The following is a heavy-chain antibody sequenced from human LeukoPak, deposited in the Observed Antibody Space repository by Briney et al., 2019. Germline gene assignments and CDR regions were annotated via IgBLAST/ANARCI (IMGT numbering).Heavy chain of an antibody. CDR1: GYSISSGYY. V-gene: IGHV4-4*07. Sequence: SETQSLTCTVSGYSISSGYYWSWIRQPAGKGLEWIGRIYTSGSPNYNPSLKSRVTMSVDTSKNQFSLKLSSVTAADTAVYYCARGTSRGWLQIEGYDYWGQGTLVTVSS. D-gene: IGHD5-24*01. CDR3: ARGTSRGWLQIEGYDY. CDR2: IYTSGSP. J-gene: IGHJ4*02.